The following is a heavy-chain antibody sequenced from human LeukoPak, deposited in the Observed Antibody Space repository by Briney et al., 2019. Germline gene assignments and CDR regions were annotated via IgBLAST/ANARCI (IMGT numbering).Heavy chain of an antibody. CDR3: ARDTYDILTDRTDYFDY. CDR1: GYTFTSYY. Sequence: ASVKVSCKASGYTFTSYYMHWVRQAPGQGLEWMGIINPSGGSTSYAQKFQGRVTMTRDMSTSTVYMELSSLRSEDTAVYYCARDTYDILTDRTDYFDYWGQGTLVTVSS. V-gene: IGHV1-46*01. D-gene: IGHD3-9*01. J-gene: IGHJ4*02. CDR2: INPSGGST.